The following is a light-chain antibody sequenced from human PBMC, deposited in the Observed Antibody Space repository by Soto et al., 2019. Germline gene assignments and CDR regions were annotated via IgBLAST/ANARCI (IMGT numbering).Light chain of an antibody. J-gene: IGKJ5*01. CDR1: QNISRS. CDR3: QQYGTSPFT. V-gene: IGKV3-15*01. CDR2: GTS. Sequence: EIVMTQSPVTLSVSPGERATLXXRASQNISRSLAWYQQKPGQGPSLXIYGTSTRAGGVPARFSGGGSGTEFTLTISGLEPEDFAVYHCQQYGTSPFTFGQGTRLEIK.